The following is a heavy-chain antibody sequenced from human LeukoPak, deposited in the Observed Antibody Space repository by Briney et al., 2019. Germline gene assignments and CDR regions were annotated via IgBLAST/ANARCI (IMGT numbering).Heavy chain of an antibody. CDR2: ITPNSGDT. CDR1: GYTFTGYY. Sequence: ASVKVSCKTSGYTFTGYYVHWVRQAPGQGLEWMGRITPNSGDTIYAQKFQGRATMTRDTSISAAYMELNRLTSDDTAIYYCARDLVGGIWSAGFWGQGTLVTVSS. D-gene: IGHD3-3*01. CDR3: ARDLVGGIWSAGF. J-gene: IGHJ4*02. V-gene: IGHV1-2*06.